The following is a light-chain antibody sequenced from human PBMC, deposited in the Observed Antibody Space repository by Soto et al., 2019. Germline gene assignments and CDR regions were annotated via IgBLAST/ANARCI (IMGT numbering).Light chain of an antibody. Sequence: DIKLIQYPSLMSASLRDTGALTSLASHDISTFLAWYKKKPGKASKLLIYDASSLESGVTSRFSGSGSGTDCTLTISSLQPEEVATDYCQQRYSNHREFGKGNKVDIK. J-gene: IGKJ1*01. CDR1: HDISTF. CDR3: QQRYSNHRE. V-gene: IGKV1-39*01. CDR2: DAS.